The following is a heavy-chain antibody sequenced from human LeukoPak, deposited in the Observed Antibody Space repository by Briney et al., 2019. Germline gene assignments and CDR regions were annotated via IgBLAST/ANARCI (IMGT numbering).Heavy chain of an antibody. Sequence: GASVKVSCKASGYTFTGYYMHWVRQAPGQGLEWMGRINPNSGGTNYAQKFQGRVTMTRDTSTSTVYMELSSLRSEDTAVYYCARVDCGGDCYWNYFDYWGQGTLVTVSS. CDR3: ARVDCGGDCYWNYFDY. V-gene: IGHV1-2*06. J-gene: IGHJ4*02. CDR2: INPNSGGT. CDR1: GYTFTGYY. D-gene: IGHD2-21*02.